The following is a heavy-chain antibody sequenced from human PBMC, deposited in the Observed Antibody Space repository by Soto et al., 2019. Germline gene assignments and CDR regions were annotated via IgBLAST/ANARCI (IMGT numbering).Heavy chain of an antibody. Sequence: QVQLVESGGGLVKPGGSLRLSCAASGFTFSDFYMTWIRQAPGKGLEWISYISTTSSHTNYADSVKGRFTVSRDNANNSLYLEMNTLRGDDTAVYFCARDRDTYGHGFFDYWGRGALVTVSS. D-gene: IGHD5-18*01. V-gene: IGHV3-11*05. J-gene: IGHJ4*02. CDR1: GFTFSDFY. CDR3: ARDRDTYGHGFFDY. CDR2: ISTTSSHT.